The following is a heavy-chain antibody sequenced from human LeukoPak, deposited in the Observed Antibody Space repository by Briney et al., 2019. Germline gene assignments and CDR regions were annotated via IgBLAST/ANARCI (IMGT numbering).Heavy chain of an antibody. D-gene: IGHD5-24*01. CDR2: VKKKTDGGTT. Sequence: PGGSLRLSCAASGFTFSSYAMHWVRQAPGKGLEWVGHVKKKTDGGTTDYAAPVKGRFAISRDDSQNTLYLEMNSLRTEDTAMYYCATAWGWQQLGNWGLGTLVTVSS. J-gene: IGHJ4*02. CDR3: ATAWGWQQLGN. V-gene: IGHV3-15*01. CDR1: GFTFSSYA.